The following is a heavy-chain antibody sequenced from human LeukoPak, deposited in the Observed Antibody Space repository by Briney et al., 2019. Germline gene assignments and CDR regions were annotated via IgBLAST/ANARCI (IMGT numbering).Heavy chain of an antibody. CDR1: GYSINGGYY. CDR3: ARMGVSYYYDSSTYFPVAFDV. J-gene: IGHJ3*01. V-gene: IGHV4-38-2*02. D-gene: IGHD3-22*01. CDR2: MFHTGSS. Sequence: SETLSLTCSVSGYSINGGYYWGWIRQYPGEGLEWIGAMFHTGSSFYNPSLKSRVTLSVDTSRNQFSLRLSSVTAADTAVYYCARMGVSYYYDSSTYFPVAFDVWGQGTMVTVSS.